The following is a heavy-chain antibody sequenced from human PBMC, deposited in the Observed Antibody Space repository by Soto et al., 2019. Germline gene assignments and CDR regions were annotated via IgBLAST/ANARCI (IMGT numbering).Heavy chain of an antibody. V-gene: IGHV1-69*06. CDR3: ASVNEVDMVRAPYYYYYGMDV. D-gene: IGHD3-10*01. J-gene: IGHJ6*02. CDR2: IIPIFGTA. Sequence: SVKVSCKASGGTFSSFAISWVRQAPGQGLEWMGGIIPIFGTANYAQKFQGRVTITADKSTSTAYMELSSLRSEDTAVYYCASVNEVDMVRAPYYYYYGMDVWGQGTTVTVSS. CDR1: GGTFSSFA.